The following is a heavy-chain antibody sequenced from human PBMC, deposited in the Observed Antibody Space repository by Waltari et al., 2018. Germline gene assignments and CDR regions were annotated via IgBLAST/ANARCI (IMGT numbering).Heavy chain of an antibody. Sequence: EVQLVETGGGLIQPGGSLRLSCAASGFTVSSNYMSWVRQAPGKGLEWVSVIYSGGSTNYADSVKGRFTISRDNAKNTLYLQMNSLRAEDTAVYYCARESPRYCSGGSCYFDYWGQGTLVTVSS. D-gene: IGHD2-15*01. J-gene: IGHJ4*02. V-gene: IGHV3-53*02. CDR2: IYSGGST. CDR3: ARESPRYCSGGSCYFDY. CDR1: GFTVSSNY.